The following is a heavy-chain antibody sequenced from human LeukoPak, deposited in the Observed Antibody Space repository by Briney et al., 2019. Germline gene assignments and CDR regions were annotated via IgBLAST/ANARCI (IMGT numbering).Heavy chain of an antibody. Sequence: GGSLRLSCAASGFTVSSNYMSWVRQAPGKGLEWVSVIYSGGSTYYADSVKGRFTISRDNSKNTLYLQMNSLRAEDTAVYYCARDLGRVPAAIHPYYYYYGMDVWGQGTTVTVS. J-gene: IGHJ6*02. CDR2: IYSGGST. CDR3: ARDLGRVPAAIHPYYYYYGMDV. D-gene: IGHD2-2*02. CDR1: GFTVSSNY. V-gene: IGHV3-53*01.